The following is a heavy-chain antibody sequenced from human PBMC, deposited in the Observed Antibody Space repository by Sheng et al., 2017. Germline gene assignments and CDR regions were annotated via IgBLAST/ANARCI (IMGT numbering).Heavy chain of an antibody. CDR1: GFTFNSYV. V-gene: IGHV3-33*01. J-gene: IGHJ4*02. D-gene: IGHD5-12*01. CDR2: IWYDGSNK. Sequence: QVQLVESGGGVVQPGRSLRLSCAASGFTFNSYVMHWVRQGTGKGLEWVALIWYDGSNKYYADSVKGRFTISRDNSKNTLYLQMNSLRADDTAVYYCARDRENGGYDFDYWGQGTRVTVSS. CDR3: ARDRENGGYDFDY.